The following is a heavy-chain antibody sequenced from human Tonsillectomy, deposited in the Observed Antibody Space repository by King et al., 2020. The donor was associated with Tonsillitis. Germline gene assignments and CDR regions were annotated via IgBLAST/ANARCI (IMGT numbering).Heavy chain of an antibody. D-gene: IGHD3-16*01. CDR3: ARRLNLWGLGGYYFDY. V-gene: IGHV4-39*01. Sequence: QLQESGPGLVKPSETLSLTCTVSGGSISSSSYYWGWIRQPPGKGLEWIGSIYYSGSTYYNPSLKSRVTISVDTSKNQFSLKLSSVTAADTAVYYCARRLNLWGLGGYYFDYWGQGTLVTVSS. CDR1: GGSISSSSYY. CDR2: IYYSGST. J-gene: IGHJ4*02.